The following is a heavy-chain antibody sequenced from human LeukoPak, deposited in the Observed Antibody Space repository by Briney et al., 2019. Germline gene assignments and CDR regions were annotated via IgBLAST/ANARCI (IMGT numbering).Heavy chain of an antibody. V-gene: IGHV3-23*01. Sequence: GGSLRLSCAASGFTFSSYAMSWVRQAPGKGLERVSAISGSGGSTYYADSVKGRFTISRDNAKNSLYLQMSSLRAEDTAVYYCARGESWAFDFWGQGTLVTVSS. D-gene: IGHD1-26*01. CDR2: ISGSGGST. J-gene: IGHJ4*02. CDR1: GFTFSSYA. CDR3: ARGESWAFDF.